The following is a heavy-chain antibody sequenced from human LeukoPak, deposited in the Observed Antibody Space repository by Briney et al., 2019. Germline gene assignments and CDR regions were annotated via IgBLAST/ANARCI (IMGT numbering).Heavy chain of an antibody. V-gene: IGHV1-69*13. D-gene: IGHD2-2*01. J-gene: IGHJ6*02. CDR2: IIPIFGTA. CDR1: GGTFSNYA. CDR3: AREGGPLDFSVVPAAMYGMDV. Sequence: SVKVSCKASGGTFSNYAISWVRQAPGQGLEWMGGIIPIFGTANYAQKFQGRVTITADESTSTAYMELSSLRSEDTAVYYCAREGGPLDFSVVPAAMYGMDVWGQGTTVTVSS.